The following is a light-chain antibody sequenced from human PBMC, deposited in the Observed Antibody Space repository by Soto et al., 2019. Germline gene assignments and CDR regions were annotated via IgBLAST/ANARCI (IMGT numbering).Light chain of an antibody. CDR3: QQYGDSPFT. J-gene: IGKJ3*01. Sequence: EVVLTQSPGTLSLSPGERATLSCRASQIVTINSLAWYQQKPGQPPRLLIYAASTRASAIPDRFSGSGSGADFTLTISRLQPEDFALYYCQQYGDSPFTFGPGTRVDVK. CDR2: AAS. V-gene: IGKV3-20*01. CDR1: QIVTINS.